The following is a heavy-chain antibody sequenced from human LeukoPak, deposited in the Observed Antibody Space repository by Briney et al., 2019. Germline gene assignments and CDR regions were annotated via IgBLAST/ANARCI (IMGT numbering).Heavy chain of an antibody. CDR1: GGSISSGDYY. CDR3: ARFYSSSWRYYYYYYGMDV. V-gene: IGHV4-30-4*01. CDR2: IYFSGST. Sequence: SETLSLTCTVSGGSISSGDYYWRWIRQPPGKGLEWIGYIYFSGSTYYNPSLKSRVTISVDTSKNQFSLKLSSVTAADTAVYYCARFYSSSWRYYYYYYGMDVWGQGTTVTVSS. D-gene: IGHD6-13*01. J-gene: IGHJ6*02.